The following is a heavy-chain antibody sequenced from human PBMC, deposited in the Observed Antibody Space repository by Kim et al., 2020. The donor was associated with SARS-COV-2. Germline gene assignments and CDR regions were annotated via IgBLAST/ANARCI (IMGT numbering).Heavy chain of an antibody. CDR1: AGSITNYY. J-gene: IGHJ4*02. Sequence: SETLSLTCTVSAGSITNYYWSWFRQPPGKGLEWIASIYYSGSANYNPSLTSRVTISVDTSKNQFALKINSVIAADTAVYYCTRANYFDYWGQGTLVTVSS. CDR2: IYYSGSA. CDR3: TRANYFDY. V-gene: IGHV4-59*01.